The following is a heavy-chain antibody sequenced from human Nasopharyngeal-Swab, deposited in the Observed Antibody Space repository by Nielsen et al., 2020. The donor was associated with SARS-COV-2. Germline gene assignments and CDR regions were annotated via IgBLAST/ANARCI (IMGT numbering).Heavy chain of an antibody. Sequence: ASVKVSCKASGYTFTNHAVQWVRQAPGQNFEWMGWINPGNGNTKYSETFQGRVTIITDTSASTVYMELSSLTSEDTAVYYCAGAGVSSETYGLDVWGQGTTVTVSS. CDR2: INPGNGNT. V-gene: IGHV1-3*01. CDR3: AGAGVSSETYGLDV. J-gene: IGHJ6*02. D-gene: IGHD6-6*01. CDR1: GYTFTNHA.